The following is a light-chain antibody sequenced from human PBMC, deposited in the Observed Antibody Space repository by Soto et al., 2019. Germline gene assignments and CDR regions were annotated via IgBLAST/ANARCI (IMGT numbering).Light chain of an antibody. V-gene: IGLV6-57*03. CDR2: EDN. J-gene: IGLJ3*02. CDR1: SGSIASNY. CDR3: HSYESNNVV. Sequence: NFLLTQPHSVSESPGKTVTISCTRSSGSIASNYVQWYQQRPGSAPTIVIYEDNQRPSGVPDRFSGSVESSSNSASLTISGLKTEDEADYYCHSYESNNVVFGGGTKLTVL.